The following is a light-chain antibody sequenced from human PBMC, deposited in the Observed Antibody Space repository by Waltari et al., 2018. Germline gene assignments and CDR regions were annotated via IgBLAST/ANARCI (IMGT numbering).Light chain of an antibody. CDR3: QSSDTGLSGGV. CDR2: NNF. Sequence: QSVLTQPPSVSGAPGQRVTISCTGSGSNPGAGYDVHWYQHIPGTAPKVLIYNNFKRPLGGPDRFSGSKAAPSASLAIADLQSEDEGDYYCQSSDTGLSGGVFGGGTRLTVL. V-gene: IGLV1-40*01. J-gene: IGLJ3*02. CDR1: GSNPGAGYD.